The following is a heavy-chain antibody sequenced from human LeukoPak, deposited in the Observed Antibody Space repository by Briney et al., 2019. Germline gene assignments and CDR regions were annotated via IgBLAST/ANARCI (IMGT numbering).Heavy chain of an antibody. CDR1: AFTFSKYW. Sequence: PGRSLRLSCAASAFTFSKYWMLWVRQAPGKGLESVSRINTDGTVTTYAASVKGRFTVSRENADKTMFLQMNSVRDEDTAVYYCATKQWLAPPPDSWGQGTPVTVSS. V-gene: IGHV3-74*03. D-gene: IGHD6-19*01. J-gene: IGHJ4*02. CDR2: INTDGTVT. CDR3: ATKQWLAPPPDS.